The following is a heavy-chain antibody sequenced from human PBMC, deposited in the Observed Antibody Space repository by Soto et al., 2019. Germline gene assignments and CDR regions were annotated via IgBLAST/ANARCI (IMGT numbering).Heavy chain of an antibody. J-gene: IGHJ6*03. CDR1: GFTFSSYA. CDR3: AKDAGQPQGDYYYYMDV. Sequence: GGSLRLSCAASGFTFSSYAMSWVRQAPGKGLEWVSAISGSGGSTYYADSVKGRFTISREISKNTRDLQMNSLRAEDTAVYYCAKDAGQPQGDYYYYMDVWGKGTTVTVSS. CDR2: ISGSGGST. D-gene: IGHD1-26*01. V-gene: IGHV3-23*01.